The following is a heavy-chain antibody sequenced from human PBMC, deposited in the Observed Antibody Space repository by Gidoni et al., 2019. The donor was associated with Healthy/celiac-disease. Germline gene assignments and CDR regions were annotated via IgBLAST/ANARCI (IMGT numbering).Heavy chain of an antibody. CDR2: IYYSGGT. D-gene: IGHD3-10*01. Sequence: QVQLQESGPGLVKPSETLSLTCTVSGGSISSYYWSWIRQPPGKGLEWIGYIYYSGGTNYNPSLKSRVTISVDTSKNQFSLKLSSVTAADTAVYYCARDWGGGITMVRAPLRYFDLWGRGTLVTVSS. CDR1: GGSISSYY. CDR3: ARDWGGGITMVRAPLRYFDL. J-gene: IGHJ2*01. V-gene: IGHV4-59*01.